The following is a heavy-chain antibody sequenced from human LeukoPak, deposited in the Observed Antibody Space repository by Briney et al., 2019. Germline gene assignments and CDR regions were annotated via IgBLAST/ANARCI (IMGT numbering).Heavy chain of an antibody. Sequence: SETLSLTCTVSDGSISSGGYYWSWIRQHPGKGLEWIGYIYYSGSTYYNPSLKSRVTISVDTSKNQFSLKLSSVTAADTAVYYCARIFLRPHWYFDLWGRGTLVTVSS. CDR3: ARIFLRPHWYFDL. D-gene: IGHD4-17*01. J-gene: IGHJ2*01. CDR1: DGSISSGGYY. V-gene: IGHV4-31*03. CDR2: IYYSGST.